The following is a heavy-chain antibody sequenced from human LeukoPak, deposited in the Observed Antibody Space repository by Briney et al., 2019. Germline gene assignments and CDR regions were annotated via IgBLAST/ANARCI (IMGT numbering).Heavy chain of an antibody. CDR3: ARGADVLRYFDWLSHGMDV. Sequence: ASVKVSCKASGYTFSGYYLHWVRQAPGQGLEWMGWINPNSGVTNYAQKFQGRVTMTRDTSISTAHMELSRLRSDDTAVYYCARGADVLRYFDWLSHGMDVWGQGTTVTVSS. CDR2: INPNSGVT. CDR1: GYTFSGYY. D-gene: IGHD3-9*01. J-gene: IGHJ6*02. V-gene: IGHV1-2*02.